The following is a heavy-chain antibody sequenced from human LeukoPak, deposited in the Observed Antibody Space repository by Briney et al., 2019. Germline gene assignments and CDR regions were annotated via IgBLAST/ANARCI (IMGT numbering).Heavy chain of an antibody. D-gene: IGHD6-13*01. CDR2: IYYSGST. CDR1: GGSISSGDYY. CDR3: ARVPIAAAGTVDY. J-gene: IGHJ4*02. Sequence: PSQTLSLTCTVSGGSISSGDYYWSWIRQPPGKCLEWIGYIYYSGSTYYNPSLKSRVTISVDTSKNQFSLKLSSVTAADTAVYYCARVPIAAAGTVDYWGQGTLVTVSS. V-gene: IGHV4-30-4*08.